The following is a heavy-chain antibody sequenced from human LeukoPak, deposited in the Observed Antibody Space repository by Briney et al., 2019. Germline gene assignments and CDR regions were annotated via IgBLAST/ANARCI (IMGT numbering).Heavy chain of an antibody. CDR3: ARVRVLYSSSWYYWFDP. J-gene: IGHJ5*02. Sequence: SVKVSCKASGGTFSSYAISWVRQAPGQGLEWMRGIIPIFGTANYAQKFQGRVTITADKSTSTAYMELSSLRSEDTAVYYCARVRVLYSSSWYYWFDPWGQGTLVTVSS. CDR2: IIPIFGTA. V-gene: IGHV1-69*06. D-gene: IGHD6-13*01. CDR1: GGTFSSYA.